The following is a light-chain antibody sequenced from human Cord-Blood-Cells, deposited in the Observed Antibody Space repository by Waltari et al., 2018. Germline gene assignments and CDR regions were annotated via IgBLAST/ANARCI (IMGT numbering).Light chain of an antibody. CDR3: QQSYSTPLT. V-gene: IGKV1-39*01. CDR1: QSISSY. CDR2: AAS. J-gene: IGKJ3*01. Sequence: IQMTLSTSSLSASVGDRVTTTCRASQSISSYLNWYQQKPGKAPKLLIYAASSLQSGVPSRFSGSGSGTDFTLTISSLQPEDFATYYCQQSYSTPLTFGPGTKVDIK.